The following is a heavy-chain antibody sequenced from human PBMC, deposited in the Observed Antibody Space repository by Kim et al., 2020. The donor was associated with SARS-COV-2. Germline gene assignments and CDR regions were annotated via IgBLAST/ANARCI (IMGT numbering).Heavy chain of an antibody. Sequence: SETLSLTCTVSGGSISSGGYFWSWIRQHPGKGLEWIGYISYSENTKYNPSLKSRVTISVDTSKNQFSLKLSSVTAADTAVYYCARESDDYNGFRHFDYWGQGTLVTVSS. D-gene: IGHD3-10*01. V-gene: IGHV4-31*03. CDR2: ISYSENT. CDR1: GGSISSGGYF. CDR3: ARESDDYNGFRHFDY. J-gene: IGHJ4*02.